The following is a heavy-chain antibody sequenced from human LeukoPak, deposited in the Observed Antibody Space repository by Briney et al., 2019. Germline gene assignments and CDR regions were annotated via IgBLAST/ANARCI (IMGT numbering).Heavy chain of an antibody. CDR1: GFTFTDYS. J-gene: IGHJ4*02. CDR2: IEQDGNEK. V-gene: IGHV3-7*01. CDR3: ARRPCSSTSCFFDY. D-gene: IGHD2-2*01. Sequence: GGSLRLSCAASGFTFTDYSMTWVRQAPGKGLEWVANIEQDGNEKTYVASVKGRFTVSRDNAKNSMYLQMNSLRVEDTAVYYCARRPCSSTSCFFDYWGQGTLVTVSS.